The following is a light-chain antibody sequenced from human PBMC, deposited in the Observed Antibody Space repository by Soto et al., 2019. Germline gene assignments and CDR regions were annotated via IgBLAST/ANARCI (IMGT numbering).Light chain of an antibody. V-gene: IGKV3-15*01. CDR1: QRVSGN. J-gene: IGKJ4*01. CDR2: GAS. Sequence: IVLTQSPASLSVSPGERATLFCRASQRVSGNLAWYQQKPGQAPRLLMYGASIRATGFPDRFSGSGSGTEFTLTISSLQSEDFAVYYCQQYNNWPPLTFGGGTKVDI. CDR3: QQYNNWPPLT.